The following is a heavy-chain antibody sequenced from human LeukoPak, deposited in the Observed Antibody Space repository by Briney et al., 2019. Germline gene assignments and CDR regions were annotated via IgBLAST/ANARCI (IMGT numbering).Heavy chain of an antibody. CDR2: ISAYNGNT. CDR3: ARGAVNQYYYDSSGYYFDY. V-gene: IGHV1-18*01. Sequence: GASVKVSCKASGYTFTSYGISWVRQAPGQGLEWMGWISAYNGNTNYAQKLQGRVTMTTDTSTSTAYMELRNLRSDDTAVYYCARGAVNQYYYDSSGYYFDYWGQGTLVTVSS. D-gene: IGHD3-22*01. J-gene: IGHJ4*02. CDR1: GYTFTSYG.